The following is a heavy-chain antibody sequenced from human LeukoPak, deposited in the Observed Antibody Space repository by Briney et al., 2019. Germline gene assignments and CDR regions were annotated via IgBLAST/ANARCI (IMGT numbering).Heavy chain of an antibody. CDR1: GGSISSGSYY. CDR3: AKVVRNWVRYFDL. D-gene: IGHD7-27*01. V-gene: IGHV4-61*02. J-gene: IGHJ2*01. Sequence: PSETLSLTCTVSGGSISSGSYYWSWIRQPAGKGLEWIGRIYTSGSTNYNPSLKSRVTMSVDTSKNQFSLNLSSVTAADTAVYYCAKVVRNWVRYFDLWGRGTLVTVSS. CDR2: IYTSGST.